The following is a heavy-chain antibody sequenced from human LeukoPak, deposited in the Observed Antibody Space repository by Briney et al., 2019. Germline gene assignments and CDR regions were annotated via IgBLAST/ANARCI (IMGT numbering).Heavy chain of an antibody. D-gene: IGHD5-12*01. J-gene: IGHJ3*02. CDR2: ISGSGGYT. CDR3: AKNWGATIYYAFEI. CDR1: GFTFSSYA. Sequence: PGGSLRLSCAASGFTFSSYAISWVRQAPGKGLEWVSAISGSGGYTYYADSVKGRFTISRDNSKNTLYLQMNSLRAEDTAVYYCAKNWGATIYYAFEIWGQGKMVTVSS. V-gene: IGHV3-23*01.